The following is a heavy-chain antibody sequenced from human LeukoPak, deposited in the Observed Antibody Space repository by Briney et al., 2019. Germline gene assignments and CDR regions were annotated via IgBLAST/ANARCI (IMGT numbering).Heavy chain of an antibody. J-gene: IGHJ4*02. CDR3: AKDGCSSTSCHFDY. CDR2: ISWNSGSI. D-gene: IGHD2-2*01. CDR1: GFTFDDYA. V-gene: IGHV3-9*03. Sequence: GRSLRLSCAASGFTFDDYAMHWVRQAPGKGLEWVSGISWNSGSIGYADSVRGRFTISRDNAKNSLYLQMNSLRAEDMALYYCAKDGCSSTSCHFDYWGQGTLVTVSS.